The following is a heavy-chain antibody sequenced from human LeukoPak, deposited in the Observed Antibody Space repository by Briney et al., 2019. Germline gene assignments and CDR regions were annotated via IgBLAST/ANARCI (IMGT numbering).Heavy chain of an antibody. J-gene: IGHJ6*03. Sequence: ASVKVSCKASGGTFSSYAISWVRQAPGQGLEWMGGIIPIFGTANYAQKFQGRVTITADKSTSTAYMELSSLRSEDTAVYYCARVLGGYDYYYYYYMDVWGKGTTVTVSS. CDR3: ARVLGGYDYYYYYYMDV. V-gene: IGHV1-69*06. CDR1: GGTFSSYA. D-gene: IGHD5-12*01. CDR2: IIPIFGTA.